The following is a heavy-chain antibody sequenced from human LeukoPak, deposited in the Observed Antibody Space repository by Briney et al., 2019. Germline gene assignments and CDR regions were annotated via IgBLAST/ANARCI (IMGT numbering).Heavy chain of an antibody. CDR3: ARGNYGSGALVGYYYYYMDV. Sequence: TLSLTCTVSGGSISSGSYYWSWIRQPAGKGLEWIGRIYTSGSTNYNPSLKSRVTISVDTSKNQFSLKLSSVTAADTAVYYCARGNYGSGALVGYYYYYMDVWGKGTTVTISS. D-gene: IGHD3-10*01. V-gene: IGHV4-61*02. J-gene: IGHJ6*03. CDR2: IYTSGST. CDR1: GGSISSGSYY.